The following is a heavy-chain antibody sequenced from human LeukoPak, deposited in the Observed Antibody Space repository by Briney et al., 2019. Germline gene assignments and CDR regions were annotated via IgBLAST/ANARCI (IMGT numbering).Heavy chain of an antibody. Sequence: ASVKVSCKASGYTFTGYYMHWVRQAPGQGLEGMGWINPNSGGTNYAQKFQGRVTMTRDTSISTAYMELSRLRSDDTAVYYCARSAMTTVKLRNNWFDPWGQGTLVTVSS. V-gene: IGHV1-2*02. D-gene: IGHD4-17*01. CDR1: GYTFTGYY. J-gene: IGHJ5*02. CDR3: ARSAMTTVKLRNNWFDP. CDR2: INPNSGGT.